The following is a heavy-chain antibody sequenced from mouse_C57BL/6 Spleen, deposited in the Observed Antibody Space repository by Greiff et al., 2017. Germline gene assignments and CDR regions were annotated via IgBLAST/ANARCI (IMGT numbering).Heavy chain of an antibody. Sequence: VQLKESGAELVRPGASVKLSCTASGFNIKDDYMHWVKQRPEQGLEWIGLIDPENGDTEYASKFQGKATITADTSYNTAYLQLSSLTSEDTAVYYCTIVRGYDGTWFGYWGHGALVTVS. J-gene: IGHJ3*01. D-gene: IGHD2-2*01. CDR2: IDPENGDT. CDR1: GFNIKDDY. V-gene: IGHV14-4*01. CDR3: TIVRGYDGTWFGY.